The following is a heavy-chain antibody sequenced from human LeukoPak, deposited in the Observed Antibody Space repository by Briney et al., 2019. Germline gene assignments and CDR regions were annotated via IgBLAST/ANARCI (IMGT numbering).Heavy chain of an antibody. J-gene: IGHJ4*02. V-gene: IGHV4-39*01. CDR1: GGSISSSSYY. CDR2: IYYSGST. CDR3: ARHRWDPWFGELLFGLETADY. Sequence: SETLSLTCTVSGGSISSSSYYWDWIRQPPGKGLEWIGSIYYSGSTYYNPSLESRVTISVDTSKKQFSLKVSSVTAADTAVYYCARHRWDPWFGELLFGLETADYWGQGTLVTVSS. D-gene: IGHD3-10*01.